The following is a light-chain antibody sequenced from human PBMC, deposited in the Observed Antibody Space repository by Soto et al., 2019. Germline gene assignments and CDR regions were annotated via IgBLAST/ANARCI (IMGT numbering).Light chain of an antibody. J-gene: IGLJ1*01. V-gene: IGLV2-14*01. Sequence: QSALTQPASVSGSPGQSITISCTGTSTDDAGYNYVSWYQQHPGKAPKLTIFDGSNRPSGVCNRFSGSKSGNTASLTISGRQAEGEADYYCRSYTSSSTQVFGTGTEVAVL. CDR3: RSYTSSSTQV. CDR1: STDDAGYNY. CDR2: DGS.